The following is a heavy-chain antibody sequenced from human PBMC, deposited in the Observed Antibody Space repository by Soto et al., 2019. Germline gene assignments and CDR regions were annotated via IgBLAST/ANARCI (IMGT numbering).Heavy chain of an antibody. D-gene: IGHD3-22*01. J-gene: IGHJ3*02. CDR2: IWYDGSNK. V-gene: IGHV3-33*01. CDR3: ARDLTYYYDSSGYHDDAFDI. Sequence: GGSLRLSCAASGFTFSSYGMHWVRQAPGKGLEWVAVIWYDGSNKYYADSVKGRFTISRDNSKNTLYLQMNSLRAEDTAVYYCARDLTYYYDSSGYHDDAFDIWGQGTMVT. CDR1: GFTFSSYG.